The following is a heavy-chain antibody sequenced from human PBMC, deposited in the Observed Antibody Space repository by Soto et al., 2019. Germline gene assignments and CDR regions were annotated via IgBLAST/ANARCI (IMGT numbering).Heavy chain of an antibody. CDR2: MNPNSGNT. Sequence: ASVKVSCKASGYTFTSYDINWVRQATGQGLEWMGWMNPNSGNTGYAQKFQGRVTMTRNTSISTAYMELSSLRSEDTAVYYCARGMGRPWGWGSARPDAFDIWGQGTMVTVSS. D-gene: IGHD6-6*01. CDR1: GYTFTSYD. CDR3: ARGMGRPWGWGSARPDAFDI. J-gene: IGHJ3*02. V-gene: IGHV1-8*01.